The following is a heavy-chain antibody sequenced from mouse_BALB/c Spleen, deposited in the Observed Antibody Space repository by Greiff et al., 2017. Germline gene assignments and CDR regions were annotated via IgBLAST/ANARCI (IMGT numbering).Heavy chain of an antibody. CDR2: INPSNGGT. J-gene: IGHJ2*01. CDR3: TRRGYFDY. CDR1: GYTFTSYY. Sequence: QVQLQQSGAELVRPGALVKLSCKASGYTFTSYYMYWVKQRPGQGLEWIGEINPSNGGTNFNEKFKSKATLTVDKSSSTAYMQLSSLTSEDSAVYYCTRRGYFDYWGQGTTLTVSS. V-gene: IGHV1S81*02.